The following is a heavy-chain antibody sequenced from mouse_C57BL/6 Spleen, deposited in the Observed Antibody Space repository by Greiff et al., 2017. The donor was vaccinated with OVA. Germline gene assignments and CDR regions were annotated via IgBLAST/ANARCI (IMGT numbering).Heavy chain of an antibody. CDR1: GYSITSGYD. CDR2: ISYSGST. Sequence: EVQLQQSGPGMVKPSQSLSLTCTVTGYSITSGYDWHWIRHFPGNKLEWMGYISYSGSTNYNPSLKSRISITHDTSKNHFFLKLNSVTTEDTATYYCARADYDYAYYAMDYWGQGTSVTVSS. J-gene: IGHJ4*01. CDR3: ARADYDYAYYAMDY. V-gene: IGHV3-1*01. D-gene: IGHD2-4*01.